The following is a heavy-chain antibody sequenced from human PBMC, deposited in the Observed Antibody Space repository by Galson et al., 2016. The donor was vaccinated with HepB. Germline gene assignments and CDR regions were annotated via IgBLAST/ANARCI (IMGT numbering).Heavy chain of an antibody. CDR1: GGSISGYY. J-gene: IGHJ5*02. V-gene: IGHV4-59*13. Sequence: SETLSLTCTVSGGSISGYYWSWIRQPPGKGLEWIGYIYHSGSTIYNPSLKSRVTISIDTSRNQFSLRLNSVTAADTAVYYCARDGTMFGVAAPWFDPWGQGTLVTVSS. D-gene: IGHD3-3*01. CDR3: ARDGTMFGVAAPWFDP. CDR2: IYHSGST.